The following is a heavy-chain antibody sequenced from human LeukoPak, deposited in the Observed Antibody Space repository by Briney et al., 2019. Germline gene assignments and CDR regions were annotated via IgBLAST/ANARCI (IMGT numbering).Heavy chain of an antibody. D-gene: IGHD6-6*01. J-gene: IGHJ5*02. CDR3: ASIFSSKVWFDP. CDR1: GGTFSSYA. Sequence: EASVKVSCKASGGTFSSYAISWVRQAPGQGLEWVGGIIPIFGTANYAQKFQGRVTITTDESTSTAYMELSSLRSEDTAVYYCASIFSSKVWFDPWGQGTLVTVSS. CDR2: IIPIFGTA. V-gene: IGHV1-69*05.